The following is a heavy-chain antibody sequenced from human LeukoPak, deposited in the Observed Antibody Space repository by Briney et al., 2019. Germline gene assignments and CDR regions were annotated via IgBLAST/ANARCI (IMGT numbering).Heavy chain of an antibody. CDR1: GGSFSGYY. CDR3: ARGARPGVSGKYYFDY. V-gene: IGHV4-34*01. CDR2: VNHSGYT. J-gene: IGHJ4*02. D-gene: IGHD3-3*01. Sequence: SETLSLTCAVSGGSFSGYYWSWVRQCPRKGLEWIGEVNHSGYTNYNPSLKSRVTISVDTSKNQFSLKLRSMTAADTAVYFCARGARPGVSGKYYFDYWGQGSLVTVSS.